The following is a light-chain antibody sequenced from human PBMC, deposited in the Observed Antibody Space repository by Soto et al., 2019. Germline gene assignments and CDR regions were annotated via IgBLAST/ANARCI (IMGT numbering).Light chain of an antibody. V-gene: IGLV1-51*01. Sequence: QSVLTQPPSVSAAPGQKVTLSCSGSSSNIGNNYLSWYQQLPGTAPKLLIYDNNKRPSGIPDRFSGSKSGTSATLGITGLQTGDEADYYCGTWDSSLSAGVFGGGTKLTVL. J-gene: IGLJ2*01. CDR1: SSNIGNNY. CDR2: DNN. CDR3: GTWDSSLSAGV.